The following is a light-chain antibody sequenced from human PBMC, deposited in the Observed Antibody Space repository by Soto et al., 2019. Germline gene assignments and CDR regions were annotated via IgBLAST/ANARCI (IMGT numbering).Light chain of an antibody. J-gene: IGLJ2*01. CDR1: NTDLSNYDS. Sequence: QSVLTQPASVSGFLGQSITISCTGANTDLSNYDSVSWYQQRPGNAPKLILFEVTKRPSGISSRFSGSKSGTAASLTISHHQADDESFYHCASYSGTNSWLFGGGTKLTVL. CDR2: EVT. CDR3: ASYSGTNSWL. V-gene: IGLV2-14*01.